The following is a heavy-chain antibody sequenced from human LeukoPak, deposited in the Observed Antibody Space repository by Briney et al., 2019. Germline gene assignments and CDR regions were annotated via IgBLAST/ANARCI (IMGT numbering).Heavy chain of an antibody. J-gene: IGHJ4*02. V-gene: IGHV3-7*01. Sequence: PGGSLRLSCAASGFTFSRYWMSWVRQAPGKGLECVAIIKQDATEKYYVDSVKGRFTISRENAKNSLYLQMNSLRAEDTAVYYCARDSELRGQGKLVTVSS. D-gene: IGHD1-26*01. CDR1: GFTFSRYW. CDR3: ARDSEL. CDR2: IKQDATEK.